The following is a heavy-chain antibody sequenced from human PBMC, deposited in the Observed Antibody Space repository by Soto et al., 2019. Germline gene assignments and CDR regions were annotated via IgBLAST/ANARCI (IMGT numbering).Heavy chain of an antibody. Sequence: PSETLSLTCTVSGVSISSDYWSWIRQSPGKGLEWIGYAYYSGSTDYNPSLKSRVTMSVDTSKNQVPLKLNSVTTADTAVYYCARDRSAYGGGGTGEVKENWFDPWGPGTLVTVSS. CDR1: GVSISSDY. V-gene: IGHV4-59*01. CDR2: AYYSGST. D-gene: IGHD3-22*01. CDR3: ARDRSAYGGGGTGEVKENWFDP. J-gene: IGHJ5*02.